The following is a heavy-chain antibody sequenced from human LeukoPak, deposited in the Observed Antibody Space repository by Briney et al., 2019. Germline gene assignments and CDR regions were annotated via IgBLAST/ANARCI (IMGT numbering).Heavy chain of an antibody. V-gene: IGHV1-8*01. D-gene: IGHD1-1*01. CDR3: ARAGQTGYYYYYMDV. J-gene: IGHJ6*03. CDR2: MNPNSGNT. CDR1: GYTFTSYD. Sequence: ASVKVPCKASGYTFTSYDSNWVRQATGQGLEWMGWMNPNSGNTGYAQKFQGRVTMTRNTSISTAYMELSSLRSEDTAVYYCARAGQTGYYYYYMDVWGKGTTVTVSS.